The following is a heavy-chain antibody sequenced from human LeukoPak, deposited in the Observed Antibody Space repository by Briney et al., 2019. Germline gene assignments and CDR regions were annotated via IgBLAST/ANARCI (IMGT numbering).Heavy chain of an antibody. CDR2: ISAYNGNT. D-gene: IGHD1-20*01. Sequence: GASVKVSCQASGYTFTSYGISWVRQAPGQGLEWMGWISAYNGNTNYAQKLQGRVTMTTDTSTSTAYMELRSLRSDDTAVYYCARDPVTGTTPSPNYGMDVWGQGTTVTVSS. V-gene: IGHV1-18*01. J-gene: IGHJ6*02. CDR1: GYTFTSYG. CDR3: ARDPVTGTTPSPNYGMDV.